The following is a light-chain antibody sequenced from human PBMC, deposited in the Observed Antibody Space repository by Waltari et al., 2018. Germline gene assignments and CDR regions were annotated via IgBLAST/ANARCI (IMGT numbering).Light chain of an antibody. V-gene: IGKV3-20*01. CDR1: ENVSSI. CDR3: QHHLRLPAT. Sequence: SCWSVENVSSILAWCQQRPGRARSLLSYGASSRATGSPDRCSGGGSGTDFSLTISRLEPEDCAVYYCQHHLRLPATCGQGTKVEIK. CDR2: GAS. J-gene: IGKJ1*01.